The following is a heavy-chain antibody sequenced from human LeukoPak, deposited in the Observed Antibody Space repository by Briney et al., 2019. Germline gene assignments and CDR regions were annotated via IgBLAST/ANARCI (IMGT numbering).Heavy chain of an antibody. CDR1: GGSISSAAYY. CDR3: ARRVGWPTTTYYYMDV. Sequence: SETLSLTCTVSGGSISSAAYYWSWIRQPAGKGLEWIARIYISGSTNYNPSLKSRVTISLDTSKNTFSLKMTSVSAADTAVYYCARRVGWPTTTYYYMDVWGKGTTVTIS. J-gene: IGHJ6*03. D-gene: IGHD6-19*01. CDR2: IYISGST. V-gene: IGHV4-61*02.